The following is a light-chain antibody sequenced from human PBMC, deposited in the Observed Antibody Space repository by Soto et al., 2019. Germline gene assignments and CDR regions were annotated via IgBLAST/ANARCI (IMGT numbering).Light chain of an antibody. J-gene: IGKJ1*01. CDR2: LGS. Sequence: DIVMTQSPLSLPVTPGEPASISCRSSQSLLHSNGYNYLDWYLQKPGQSPQLLIYLGSNRASGVPDRFSGSGSGTDFTLKISRVEAEYVGVYYCMQALQTPPWTFGRGTKVEIK. CDR3: MQALQTPPWT. CDR1: QSLLHSNGYNY. V-gene: IGKV2-28*01.